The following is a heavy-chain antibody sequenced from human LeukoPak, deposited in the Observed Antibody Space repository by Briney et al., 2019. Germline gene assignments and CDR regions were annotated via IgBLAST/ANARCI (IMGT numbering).Heavy chain of an antibody. CDR2: ISYDGSNK. D-gene: IGHD3-10*01. CDR1: GFTFSSYG. V-gene: IGHV3-30*18. Sequence: SGGSLRLSCAAFGFTFSSYGMHWVRQAPGKGLEWVAVISYDGSNKYYADSVKGRFTISRDNSKNTLYLQMNSLRAEDTAVYYCAKDGELWFGELIPDYFDYWGQGTLVTVSS. J-gene: IGHJ4*02. CDR3: AKDGELWFGELIPDYFDY.